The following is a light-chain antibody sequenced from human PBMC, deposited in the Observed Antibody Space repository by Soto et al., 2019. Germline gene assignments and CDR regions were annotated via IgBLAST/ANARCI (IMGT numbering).Light chain of an antibody. CDR3: SSYAGSNNVV. Sequence: QSVLTQPPSASGSPGQSVTISCTGTSSDVGGYNYVSWYQQHPGKAPKVMIYEVSKRPSGVPDRFSGSKSCNTASLTVSGLQAEDEADYYCSSYAGSNNVVFGGGTKVTVL. CDR1: SSDVGGYNY. CDR2: EVS. J-gene: IGLJ2*01. V-gene: IGLV2-8*01.